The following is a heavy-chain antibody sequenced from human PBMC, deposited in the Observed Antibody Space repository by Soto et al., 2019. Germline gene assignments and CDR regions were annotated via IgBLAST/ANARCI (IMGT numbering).Heavy chain of an antibody. D-gene: IGHD5-18*01. Sequence: GGSLRLSCAASGFTFSSYAMHRVRQAPGKGLEWVAVISYDGSNKYYADSVKGRFTISRDNSKNTLYLQMNSLRAEDTAVYYCARASYTANLIVYWGQGTLVTVSS. CDR3: ARASYTANLIVY. J-gene: IGHJ4*02. CDR1: GFTFSSYA. CDR2: ISYDGSNK. V-gene: IGHV3-30-3*01.